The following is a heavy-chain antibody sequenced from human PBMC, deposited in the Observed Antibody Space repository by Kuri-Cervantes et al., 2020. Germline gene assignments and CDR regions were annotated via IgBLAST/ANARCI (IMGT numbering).Heavy chain of an antibody. Sequence: GESLKISCAASGFTFSSYGMHWVRQAPGKGLEWVAVIWYDGGNKYYADSVKGRFTISRDNSKNTLYLQMNSLRAEDTAVYYCAKLGGITPIVVTNSGMDVWGQGTTVTVSS. CDR3: AKLGGITPIVVTNSGMDV. CDR1: GFTFSSYG. CDR2: IWYDGGNK. D-gene: IGHD3-22*01. V-gene: IGHV3-33*06. J-gene: IGHJ6*02.